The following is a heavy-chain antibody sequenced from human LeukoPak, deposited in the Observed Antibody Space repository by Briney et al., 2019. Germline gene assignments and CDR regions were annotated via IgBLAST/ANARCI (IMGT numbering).Heavy chain of an antibody. D-gene: IGHD5-24*01. CDR1: GFTVSSNY. J-gene: IGHJ3*02. Sequence: GGSLRLSCVASGFTVSSNYMSWVRQAPGKGLEWVSVIYSGGRTYYADSVKGRFTISRDNSKNTLYLQMNSLRAEDTAMYYCASRDGYNQPAFDIWGQGTMVAVSS. CDR3: ASRDGYNQPAFDI. V-gene: IGHV3-53*01. CDR2: IYSGGRT.